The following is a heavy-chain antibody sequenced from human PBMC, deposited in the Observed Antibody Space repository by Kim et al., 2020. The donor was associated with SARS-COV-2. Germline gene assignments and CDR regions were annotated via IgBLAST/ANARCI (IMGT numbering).Heavy chain of an antibody. CDR3: ARKSPADC. CDR1: GYTFTTYI. CDR2: INAANGNT. Sequence: ASVKVSCKASGYTFTTYIMHWMRQAPGQRLEWMGWINAANGNTRYSQKFQGRVTITRDTSASTAYMELNSLKSEDTAVYYCARKSPADCWGQGTLVTVS. J-gene: IGHJ4*02. D-gene: IGHD2-2*01. V-gene: IGHV1-3*01.